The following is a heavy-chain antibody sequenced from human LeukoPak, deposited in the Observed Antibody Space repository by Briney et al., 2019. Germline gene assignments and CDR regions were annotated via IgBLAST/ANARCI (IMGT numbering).Heavy chain of an antibody. CDR2: INPNSGGT. V-gene: IGHV1-2*02. CDR3: ARTLYYDFWMFDY. Sequence: ASVKVSCKASGYTFTSYYMHWVRQAPGQGLEWMGWINPNSGGTNYAQKFQGRVTMTRDTSISTAYMELSRLRSDDTAVYYCARTLYYDFWMFDYWGQGTLVTVSS. CDR1: GYTFTSYY. J-gene: IGHJ4*02. D-gene: IGHD3-3*01.